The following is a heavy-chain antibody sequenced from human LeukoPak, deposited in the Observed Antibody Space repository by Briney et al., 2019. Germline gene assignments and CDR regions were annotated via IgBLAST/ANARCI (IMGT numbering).Heavy chain of an antibody. D-gene: IGHD5-18*01. V-gene: IGHV1-8*01. CDR3: ARDRGYSDGSSDI. CDR2: MNPNSGNT. J-gene: IGHJ3*02. CDR1: GYTFTRYD. Sequence: ASVKVSCKASGYTFTRYDINWVRQATGQGREWMGWMNPNSGNTGYAQKFQGRVTMTRNTSISTAYMELSSLRSEDTAVYYCARDRGYSDGSSDIWGQGTMVTVSS.